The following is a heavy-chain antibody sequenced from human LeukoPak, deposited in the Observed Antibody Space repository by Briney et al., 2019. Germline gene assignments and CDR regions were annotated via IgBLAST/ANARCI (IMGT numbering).Heavy chain of an antibody. CDR2: INTYNGNT. D-gene: IGHD3-3*01. V-gene: IGHV1-18*01. J-gene: IGHJ4*01. CDR3: SSRSGSTPYYIDY. CDR1: GYTFTIYG. Sequence: ASVTVSFKGSGYTFTIYGMSWVRQAPGQRQEWMGWINTYNGNTNYAQKFQGRVTMTTDTSTSTAYMELRSLRSDDTAVYYCSSRSGSTPYYIDYWGQGTLVTVSS.